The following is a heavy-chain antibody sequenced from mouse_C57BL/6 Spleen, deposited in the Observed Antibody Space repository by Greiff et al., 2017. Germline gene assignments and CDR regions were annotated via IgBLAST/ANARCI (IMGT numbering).Heavy chain of an antibody. J-gene: IGHJ4*01. V-gene: IGHV1-39*01. CDR2: INPNYGTT. CDR3: ARSNYYGSSPSWYAMDY. D-gene: IGHD1-1*01. CDR1: GYSFTDYN. Sequence: VQLQQSGPELVKPGASVKISCKASGYSFTDYNMNWVKQSNGKSLEWIGVINPNYGTTSYNQKFKGKATLTVDPSSSTAYMQLNSLTSEDSAVDYCARSNYYGSSPSWYAMDYWGQGTSVTVAS.